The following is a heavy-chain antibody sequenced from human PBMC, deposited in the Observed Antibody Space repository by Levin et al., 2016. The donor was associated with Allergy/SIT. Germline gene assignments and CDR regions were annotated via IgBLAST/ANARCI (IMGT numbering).Heavy chain of an antibody. CDR3: GKFSQSRFDGYEPPFYYYGVDV. V-gene: IGHV3-23*01. D-gene: IGHD5-12*01. J-gene: IGHJ6*02. Sequence: GGSLRLSCAASGFTFSSYAMTWVRQTPGKGLDWVASITGGGDKIYYADSVKGRFTISRDNSKNTLYLHMSSLRAEDAAVYFCGKFSQSRFDGYEPPFYYYGVDVWGQGATVTMSS. CDR2: ITGGGDKI. CDR1: GFTFSSYA.